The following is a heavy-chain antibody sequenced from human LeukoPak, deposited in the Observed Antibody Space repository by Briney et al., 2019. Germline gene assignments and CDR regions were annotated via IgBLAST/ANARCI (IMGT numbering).Heavy chain of an antibody. D-gene: IGHD1-1*01. J-gene: IGHJ5*02. V-gene: IGHV3-7*01. Sequence: GGSLRLSCAASGFIFGSYWMSWVRQAPGKGLEWVANIKQDGSEKNYLDSVKGRFTISRDNAKNSLFLQMNNLRDDDTAVYYCARQNNCGSWGQGTLVTVSS. CDR1: GFIFGSYW. CDR2: IKQDGSEK. CDR3: ARQNNCGS.